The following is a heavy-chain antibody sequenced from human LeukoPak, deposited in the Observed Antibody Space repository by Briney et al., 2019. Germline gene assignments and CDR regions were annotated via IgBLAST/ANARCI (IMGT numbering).Heavy chain of an antibody. CDR2: IYYSGST. CDR3: AAGIAVAADY. Sequence: SETLSLTCTVSGASISNSFYYWGWVRQPPGKGLEWIGYIYYSGSTNYNPSLKSRVTISVDTSKNQFSLKLSSVTAADTAVYYCAAGIAVAADYWGQGTLVTVSS. D-gene: IGHD6-19*01. J-gene: IGHJ4*02. V-gene: IGHV4-61*05. CDR1: GASISNSFYY.